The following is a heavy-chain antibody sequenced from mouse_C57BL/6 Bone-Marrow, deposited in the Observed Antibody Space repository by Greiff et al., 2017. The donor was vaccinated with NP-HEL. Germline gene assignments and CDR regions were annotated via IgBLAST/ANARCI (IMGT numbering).Heavy chain of an antibody. CDR1: GFTFSSYA. V-gene: IGHV5-4*01. CDR2: ISDGGSYT. CDR3: ARDVTVPYYFDY. D-gene: IGHD2-1*01. Sequence: EVQRVESGGGLVKPGGSLKLSCAASGFTFSSYAMSWVRQTPEKRLEWVATISDGGSYTYYPDNVKGRFTISRDNAKNNLYLQMSHLKSEDTAMYYCARDVTVPYYFDYWGQGTTLTVSS. J-gene: IGHJ2*01.